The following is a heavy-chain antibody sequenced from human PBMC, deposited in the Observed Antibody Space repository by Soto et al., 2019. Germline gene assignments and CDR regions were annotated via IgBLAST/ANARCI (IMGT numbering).Heavy chain of an antibody. Sequence: PSQTLSLTCAISGDSVSSNSAAWNWIRQSPSRGLEWLGRTYYRSKWYNDYAVSVKSRITINPDTSKNQFSLQLNSVTPEDTAVFYFARDPSRAVAGQLYYFASWGQGTLVTVSS. CDR2: TYYRSKWYN. CDR3: ARDPSRAVAGQLYYFAS. D-gene: IGHD6-19*01. CDR1: GDSVSSNSAA. V-gene: IGHV6-1*01. J-gene: IGHJ4*02.